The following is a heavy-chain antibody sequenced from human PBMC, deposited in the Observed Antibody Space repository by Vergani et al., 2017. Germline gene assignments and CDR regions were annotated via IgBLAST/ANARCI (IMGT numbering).Heavy chain of an antibody. CDR1: GVSVTNYY. CDR2: IYTSGAT. J-gene: IGHJ3*01. V-gene: IGHV4-4*07. Sequence: QVQLQESGPGLVKPSETLSLTCHVFGVSVTNYYWTWLRQSAGKGLEWIGRIYTSGATNYNPSLRSRAIMSVDASKKQFSLKLTSVTAADTAVYYCARDGGEYDKDALDVWGQGTKVTVTS. D-gene: IGHD2-21*01. CDR3: ARDGGEYDKDALDV.